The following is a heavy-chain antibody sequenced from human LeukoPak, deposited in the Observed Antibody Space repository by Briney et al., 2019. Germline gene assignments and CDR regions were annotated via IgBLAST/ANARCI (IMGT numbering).Heavy chain of an antibody. CDR1: GFTFSNAW. CDR2: VKRKIDGETT. J-gene: IGHJ4*02. V-gene: IGHV3-15*01. CDR3: TTDSAAY. Sequence: GGSLRLSCAASGFTFSNAWMTWVRQAPGKGLEWVGRVKRKIDGETTDYAAPVKGRFAISRGDSKNTVYLQMNSLKTEDTAVYYCTTDSAAYWGQGTLVTVSS.